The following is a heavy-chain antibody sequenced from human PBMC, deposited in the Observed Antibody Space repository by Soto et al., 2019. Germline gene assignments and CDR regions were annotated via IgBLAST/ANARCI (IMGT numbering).Heavy chain of an antibody. V-gene: IGHV4-31*03. CDR3: ASGHDAYKVRY. D-gene: IGHD1-1*01. J-gene: IGHJ4*02. Sequence: QVQLQESGPGLVKPSQTLSLTCTVSGGSISSGGTGSYWTWIRQLPGKGLEWIGYIYYTGNTYYNPSLTSRPTISIDTSENQLSLKLTSETAADTAVYFCASGHDAYKVRYWGQGTLVTVSS. CDR2: IYYTGNT. CDR1: GGSISSGGTGSY.